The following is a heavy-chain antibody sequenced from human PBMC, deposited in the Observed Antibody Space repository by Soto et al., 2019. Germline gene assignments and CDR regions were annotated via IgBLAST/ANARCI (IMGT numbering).Heavy chain of an antibody. D-gene: IGHD6-13*01. CDR1: GFTFSSYA. J-gene: IGHJ1*01. Sequence: EVQLLESGGGLVQPEGSLRLSCEASGFTFSSYAMSWARQAPGKGLEWVSGISGGGSTTYYADSVKGRFTISRDNSKNTLYLQVNSLRAEDTAVYYCARDQAAGGTISRYFQDWGQGTLVTVSS. CDR3: ARDQAAGGTISRYFQD. V-gene: IGHV3-23*01. CDR2: ISGGGSTT.